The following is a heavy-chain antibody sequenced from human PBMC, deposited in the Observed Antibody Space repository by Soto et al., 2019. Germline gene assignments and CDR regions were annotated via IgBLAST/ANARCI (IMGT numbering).Heavy chain of an antibody. D-gene: IGHD6-6*01. V-gene: IGHV3-21*01. CDR2: ISSSSYI. J-gene: IGHJ5*02. CDR1: GFTFSSYS. CDR3: ARDQMERPEYSSSSGRFDP. Sequence: GGSLRLSCAASGFTFSSYSMNWVRQAPGKGLEWVSSISSSSYIYYADSVKGRFTISRDNAKNSLYLQMNSLRAEDTAVYYCARDQMERPEYSSSSGRFDPWGQGTLVTVSS.